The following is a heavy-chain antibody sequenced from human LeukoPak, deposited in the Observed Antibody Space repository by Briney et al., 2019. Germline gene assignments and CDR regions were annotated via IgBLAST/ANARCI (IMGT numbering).Heavy chain of an antibody. CDR1: GFTFSSYW. V-gene: IGHV3-7*03. Sequence: GGSLRLSCAASGFTFSSYWMNWARQAPGKGLEWVASINHNGNVNYYVDSVKGRFTISRDNAKNSLYLQMSNLRAEDTAVYYCARALRAVSPERAFDIWGQGTMVAVSS. D-gene: IGHD1-14*01. CDR2: INHNGNVN. CDR3: ARALRAVSPERAFDI. J-gene: IGHJ3*02.